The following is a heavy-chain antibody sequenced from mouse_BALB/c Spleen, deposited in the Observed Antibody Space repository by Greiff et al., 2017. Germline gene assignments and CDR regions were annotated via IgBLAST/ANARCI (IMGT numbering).Heavy chain of an antibody. Sequence: EVNVVESGGGLVKPGGSLKLSCAASGFTFSSYAMSWVRQTPEKRLEWVASISSGGSTYYPDSVKGRFTISRDNARNILYLQMSSLRSEDTAMYYCASPRYFDVWGAGTTVTVSS. J-gene: IGHJ1*01. CDR1: GFTFSSYA. CDR3: ASPRYFDV. CDR2: ISSGGST. V-gene: IGHV5-6-5*01.